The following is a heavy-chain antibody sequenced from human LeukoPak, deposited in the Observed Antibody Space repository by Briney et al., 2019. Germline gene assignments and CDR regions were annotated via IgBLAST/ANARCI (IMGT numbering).Heavy chain of an antibody. CDR3: ARETIVVVPAAMVYYYYMDV. CDR1: GGSISSYY. CDR2: IYTSGST. V-gene: IGHV4-4*07. Sequence: PSETLSLTCTVSGGSISSYYWSWIRQPAGKGLEWIGRIYTSGSTNYNPSLKSRVTMSVDTSKNQFSLKLSSVTAADTAVYYCARETIVVVPAAMVYYYYMDVWGKGTTVTVSS. D-gene: IGHD2-2*01. J-gene: IGHJ6*03.